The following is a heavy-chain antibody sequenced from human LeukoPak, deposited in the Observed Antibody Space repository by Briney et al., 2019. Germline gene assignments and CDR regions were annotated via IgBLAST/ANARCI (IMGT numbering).Heavy chain of an antibody. D-gene: IGHD1-14*01. V-gene: IGHV1-69*05. J-gene: IGHJ5*01. CDR3: ARVFRRWFDS. CDR2: IIPIFGSA. CDR1: GGTFSSYA. Sequence: GASVKVSCKASGGTFSSYAIVWVRQAPGQGLEWMGGIIPIFGSANYAQKFQGRVTITTDESTSTAYMELSSLRSEDTAVYYCARVFRRWFDSWGQGTLVTVSS.